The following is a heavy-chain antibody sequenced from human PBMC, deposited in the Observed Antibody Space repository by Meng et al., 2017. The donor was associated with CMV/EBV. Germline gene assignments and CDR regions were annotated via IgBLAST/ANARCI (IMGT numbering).Heavy chain of an antibody. J-gene: IGHJ6*02. Sequence: SETLSLTCTVSGGSISSGDYYWSWIRQPPGKGLEWIGYIYYSGSTYYNPSLKSRVTISVDTSKNQFSLKLSSVTAADTAVYYCARGTSFNFGVVTLYYYYGMDVWGQGTTVTVSS. CDR2: IYYSGST. CDR3: ARGTSFNFGVVTLYYYYGMDV. D-gene: IGHD3-3*01. CDR1: GGSISSGDYY. V-gene: IGHV4-30-4*08.